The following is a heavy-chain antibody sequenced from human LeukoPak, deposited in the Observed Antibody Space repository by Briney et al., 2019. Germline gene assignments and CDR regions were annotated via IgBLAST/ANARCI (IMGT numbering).Heavy chain of an antibody. CDR2: IWYDGGNK. CDR1: GFTFSSYG. D-gene: IGHD5-18*01. CDR3: AKDGRRGSSFGPAAY. V-gene: IGHV3-33*06. J-gene: IGHJ4*02. Sequence: GGSLRLSCAASGFTFSSYGMHWVRQAPGKGLEWVAVIWYDGGNKYYADSVKGRFAISGDNSKNTLYLQMNSLRAEDTAVYYCAKDGRRGSSFGPAAYWGQGTLVTVSS.